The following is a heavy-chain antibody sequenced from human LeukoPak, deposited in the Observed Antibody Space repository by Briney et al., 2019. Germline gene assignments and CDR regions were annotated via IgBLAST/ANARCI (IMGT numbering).Heavy chain of an antibody. CDR3: ARRKVGGYDILTGYYVDEPANYYYYGMDV. D-gene: IGHD3-9*01. CDR2: ISAYNGNT. CDR1: GYTFTSYG. Sequence: ASVKVSCKASGYTFTSYGISWVRQAPGQGLEWMGWISAYNGNTNYAQKLQGRVTMTTDTSTSTAYMELRSLRSDDTAVYYCARRKVGGYDILTGYYVDEPANYYYYGMDVWGQGTTVTVSS. J-gene: IGHJ6*02. V-gene: IGHV1-18*01.